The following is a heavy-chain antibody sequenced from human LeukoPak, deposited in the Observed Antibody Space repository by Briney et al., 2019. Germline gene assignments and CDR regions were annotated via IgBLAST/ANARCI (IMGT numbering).Heavy chain of an antibody. Sequence: ASVKVSCKXSGYTFTGYYMHWVRQAPGQGLERMGWINPNSGGTNYAQKFQGRVTMTRDTSISTAYMELSRLRSDDAAVYYCARVGDLDRDFDYWGQGTLVTVSS. CDR3: ARVGDLDRDFDY. D-gene: IGHD3-10*01. CDR2: INPNSGGT. V-gene: IGHV1-2*02. CDR1: GYTFTGYY. J-gene: IGHJ4*02.